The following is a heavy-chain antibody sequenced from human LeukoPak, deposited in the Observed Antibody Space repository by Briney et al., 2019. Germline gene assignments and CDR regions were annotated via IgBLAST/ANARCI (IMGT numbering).Heavy chain of an antibody. D-gene: IGHD6-19*01. CDR1: GFRFSSYA. J-gene: IGHJ4*02. CDR3: ARDSEVAGPCDY. Sequence: GGSLRLSCVTSGFRFSSYAMSWVRLAPRKGLEWVSSISSSSSYIYYADSVKGRFTISRDNAKNSLYLQMNSLRAEDTAVYYCARDSEVAGPCDYWGQGTLVTVSS. CDR2: ISSSSSYI. V-gene: IGHV3-21*01.